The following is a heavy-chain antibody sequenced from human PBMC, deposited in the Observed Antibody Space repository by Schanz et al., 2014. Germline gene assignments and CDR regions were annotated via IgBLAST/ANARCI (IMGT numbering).Heavy chain of an antibody. D-gene: IGHD3-9*01. CDR1: GFTVSSNH. CDR3: ARQIHYDILTVTRN. J-gene: IGHJ4*01. CDR2: ISSSGSYI. Sequence: EVQLVESGGGLVQPGGSLRLSCAVSGFTVSSNHMSWVRQAPGKGLEWVSSISSSGSYIHYADSVKGRFTISRDNSKNALYLQMNSLRAEDTAVYYCARQIHYDILTVTRNWGQGTLVTVSS. V-gene: IGHV3-21*04.